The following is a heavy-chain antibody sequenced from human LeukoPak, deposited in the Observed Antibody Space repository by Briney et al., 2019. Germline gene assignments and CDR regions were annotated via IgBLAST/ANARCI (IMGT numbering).Heavy chain of an antibody. CDR3: ARDGQAFNSNWDYFEY. CDR2: IGNTET. CDR1: GFTFDTFA. J-gene: IGHJ4*02. D-gene: IGHD7-27*01. Sequence: GGSLRLSCAASGFTFDTFAMAWVRLAPGKGLEWVSSIGNTETCYADSVKGRFTISRDNSKSTIYLHMNNLRAEDTALYYCARDGQAFNSNWDYFEYWGQGTPVTVSS. V-gene: IGHV3-23*01.